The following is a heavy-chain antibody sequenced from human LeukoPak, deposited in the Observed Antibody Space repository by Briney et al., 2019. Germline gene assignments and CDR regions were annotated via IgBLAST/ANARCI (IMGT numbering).Heavy chain of an antibody. CDR3: ARASFCGGDCPSIYFYGLDV. CDR2: INPYDGGT. CDR1: GYTFTSYA. J-gene: IGHJ6*02. V-gene: IGHV1-2*06. Sequence: ASVTVSCKASGYTFTSYAMHWVRQAPGQGLEWMGRINPYDGGTNSAQKFQGRVTMIRDTSISTAYMQLSGLRSDDTAVYYCARASFCGGDCPSIYFYGLDVWGQGTTVIVSS. D-gene: IGHD2-21*02.